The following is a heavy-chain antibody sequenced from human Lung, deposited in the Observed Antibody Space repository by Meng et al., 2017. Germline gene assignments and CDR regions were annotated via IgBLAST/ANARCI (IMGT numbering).Heavy chain of an antibody. CDR1: GYNFPDYY. V-gene: IGHV1-2*06. D-gene: IGHD6-25*01. J-gene: IGHJ4*02. CDR2: INPKSGDT. Sequence: QVQVVQCGAEVKKPGASVKVSCKPSGYNFPDYYIHWVRRAPGQGLEWMGRINPKSGDTHYAQKFQARVTMTGDTSISTAYMELSGLRSDDTAMYYCARDEDISAAGKLFGDYWGQGTLVTVSS. CDR3: ARDEDISAAGKLFGDY.